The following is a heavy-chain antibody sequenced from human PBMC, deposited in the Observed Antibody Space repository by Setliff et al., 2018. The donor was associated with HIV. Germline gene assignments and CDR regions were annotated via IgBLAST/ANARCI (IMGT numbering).Heavy chain of an antibody. CDR2: IYYTGNT. CDR1: GGSIYTGHYY. Sequence: PSETLSLTCTVSGGSIYTGHYYWSWIRHHPGKGLEWIAYIYYTGNTYFNPSLKSRITISIDTSKNQFSLRMSSVTAADTAVYYCARDRYAGEIDYWGQGTLVTVSS. D-gene: IGHD3-10*01. J-gene: IGHJ4*02. CDR3: ARDRYAGEIDY. V-gene: IGHV4-31*03.